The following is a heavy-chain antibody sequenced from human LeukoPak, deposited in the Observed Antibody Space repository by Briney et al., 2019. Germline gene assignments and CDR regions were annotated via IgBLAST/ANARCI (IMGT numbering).Heavy chain of an antibody. J-gene: IGHJ4*02. CDR3: ARTGPPGLVVPAAIPKRIFDY. V-gene: IGHV4-34*01. CDR2: INHSGST. Sequence: SETLSVTCAVYGGSFIGYYWSWIRQPRGKGLEWIGEINHSGSTNYYPSLKSRVTISVDTSKNQFSLKLSSVTAADTAVYYCARTGPPGLVVPAAIPKRIFDYWGQGTLVIVSS. CDR1: GGSFIGYY. D-gene: IGHD2-2*01.